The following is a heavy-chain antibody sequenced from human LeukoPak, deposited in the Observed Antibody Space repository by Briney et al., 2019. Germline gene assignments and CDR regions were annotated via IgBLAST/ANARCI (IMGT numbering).Heavy chain of an antibody. CDR3: ARGRSSGLSSSIDY. CDR1: GGSLTFYY. J-gene: IGHJ4*02. CDR2: INHSGGT. Sequence: SETLSLTCAVYGGSLTFYYWSWIRQPPGKGLEWIGEINHSGGTNYNPSLKSRVTISLDTSRNQFSLRLRSVTVADTAIYYCARGRSSGLSSSIDYWGQGSLVAVSS. D-gene: IGHD6-19*01. V-gene: IGHV4-34*01.